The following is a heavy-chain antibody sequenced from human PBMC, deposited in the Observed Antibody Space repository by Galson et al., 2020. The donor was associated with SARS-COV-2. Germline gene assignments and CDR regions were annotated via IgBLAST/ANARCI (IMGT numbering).Heavy chain of an antibody. J-gene: IGHJ4*02. CDR1: GYTFTSYY. CDR3: ARVSRGPGRYGYAFFDY. V-gene: IGHV1-46*03. D-gene: IGHD3-10*01. Sequence: ASVKVSCKASGYTFTSYYMHWVRQAPGQGLEWMGIINPSGGSTSYAQKFQGRVTMTRDTSTSTVYMELSSLRSEDTAVYYCARVSRGPGRYGYAFFDYWGQGTLVTVSS. CDR2: INPSGGST.